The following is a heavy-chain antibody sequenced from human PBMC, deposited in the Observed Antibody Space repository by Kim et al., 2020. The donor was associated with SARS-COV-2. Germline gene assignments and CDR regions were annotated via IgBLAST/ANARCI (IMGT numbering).Heavy chain of an antibody. J-gene: IGHJ5*02. CDR3: ARGDYYGSGSYYKLVADNVRFDP. Sequence: SETLSLTCAVYGGSFSGYYWSWIRQPPGKGLERIGEINHSGSTNYNQSLKSRVTIAVDTSKNQSPLKLSSVTAADTAVYYCARGDYYGSGSYYKLVADNVRFDPWGQGTLVTVSS. D-gene: IGHD3-10*01. CDR2: INHSGST. CDR1: GGSFSGYY. V-gene: IGHV4-34*01.